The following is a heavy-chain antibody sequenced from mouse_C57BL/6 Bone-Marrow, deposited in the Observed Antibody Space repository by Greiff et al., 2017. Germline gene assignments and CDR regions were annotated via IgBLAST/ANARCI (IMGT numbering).Heavy chain of an antibody. CDR1: GYAFSSSW. V-gene: IGHV1-82*01. CDR2: LYPGDGDP. D-gene: IGHD1-1*01. J-gene: IGHJ1*03. Sequence: VQLQQSGPELVKPGASVQISSKASGYAFSSSWMNWVKPRPGKGLEWLGRLYPGDGDPNYNGKFKGKATLTADNSSSTAYMQLSSLTSEDSAVYFCARERFITTVDWYFHVRGTGATVTAST. CDR3: ARERFITTVDWYFHV.